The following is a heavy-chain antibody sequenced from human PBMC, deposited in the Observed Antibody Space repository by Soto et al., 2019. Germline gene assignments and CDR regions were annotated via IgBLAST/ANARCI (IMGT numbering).Heavy chain of an antibody. CDR2: INPNSGGT. D-gene: IGHD6-6*01. CDR3: ARDMGYGSSYNWFDP. CDR1: GYTFTGYY. V-gene: IGHV1-2*02. J-gene: IGHJ5*02. Sequence: ASVKVSCKASGYTFTGYYMHWVRQAPGQGLEWMGWINPNSGGTNYAQKFQGRVTMTRDTSISTAYMELSRLRSDETAVYYCARDMGYGSSYNWFDPWGQGTLVTVSS.